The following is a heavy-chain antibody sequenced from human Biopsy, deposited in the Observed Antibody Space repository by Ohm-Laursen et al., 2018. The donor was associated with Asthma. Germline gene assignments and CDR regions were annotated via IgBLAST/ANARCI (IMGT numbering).Heavy chain of an antibody. CDR1: GSRFNSYA. D-gene: IGHD5-18*01. V-gene: IGHV3-23*01. J-gene: IGHJ3*02. CDR3: AKGMDTFDI. CDR2: ISASGNST. Sequence: SLRLSCSASGSRFNSYAVSWVRQAPGKGPERVSTISASGNSTYYGDSVKGRFTISRDNSKNTLFLHMNSLRADDTAVYYCAKGMDTFDIWGQGTLVIVSS.